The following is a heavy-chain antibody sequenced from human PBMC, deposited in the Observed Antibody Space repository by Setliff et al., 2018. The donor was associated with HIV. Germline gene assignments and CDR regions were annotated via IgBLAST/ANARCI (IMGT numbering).Heavy chain of an antibody. V-gene: IGHV3-74*01. J-gene: IGHJ4*02. Sequence: GGSLRLSCAASGFTFSSYWMHWVRQAPGKGLVWVSRINSDGSSTSYADSVKGRLTISRDNSKNTLYLQMNSLRAEDTAVYYCARDQVANYYGSGIDYWGQGTLVTVSS. CDR1: GFTFSSYW. CDR3: ARDQVANYYGSGIDY. CDR2: INSDGSST. D-gene: IGHD3-10*01.